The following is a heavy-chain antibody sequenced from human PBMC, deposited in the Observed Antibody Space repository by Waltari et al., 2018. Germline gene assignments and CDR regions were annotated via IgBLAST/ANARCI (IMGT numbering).Heavy chain of an antibody. J-gene: IGHJ4*02. CDR2: IYTSGGT. Sequence: QVQLQESGPGLVKPSQTLSLTCTVSGGSISSGSYYWSWIRQPAGKGLEWIGRIYTSGGTNYNPSLKSRVPRSVDTAKNQFSLKLSSVTAADTAVYYCARENRIAARPVYYFDYWGQGTLVTVSS. CDR3: ARENRIAARPVYYFDY. CDR1: GGSISSGSYY. D-gene: IGHD6-6*01. V-gene: IGHV4-61*02.